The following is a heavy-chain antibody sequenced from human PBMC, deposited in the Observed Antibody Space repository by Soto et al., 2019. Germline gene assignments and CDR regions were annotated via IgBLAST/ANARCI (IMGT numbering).Heavy chain of an antibody. CDR1: GGCISSSSYC. CDR3: ARHLRESGTVDY. J-gene: IGHJ4*02. V-gene: IGHV4-39*01. CDR2: IYYSGST. D-gene: IGHD6-13*01. Sequence: SVPLSLTCSVAGGCISSSSYCWGWIRQPPGKGLEWIGSIYYSGSTYYNPSLKSRVTISVDTSKNQFSLKLSSVTAADTAVYYCARHLRESGTVDYWGQGTRVTVSS.